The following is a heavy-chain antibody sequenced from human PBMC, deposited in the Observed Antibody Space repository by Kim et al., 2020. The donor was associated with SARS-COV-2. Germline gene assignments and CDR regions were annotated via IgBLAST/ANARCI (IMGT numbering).Heavy chain of an antibody. D-gene: IGHD3-10*01. J-gene: IGHJ6*02. CDR2: ISGSGGST. V-gene: IGHV3-23*01. CDR3: AKGRKTNYGSGSYYKYYYYYGMDV. Sequence: GGSLRLSCAASGFTFSSYAMSWVRQAPGKGLEWVSAISGSGGSTYYADPVKGRFTISRDNSKNTLYLQMNSLRAEDTAVYYCAKGRKTNYGSGSYYKYYYYYGMDVWGQGTTVTVSS. CDR1: GFTFSSYA.